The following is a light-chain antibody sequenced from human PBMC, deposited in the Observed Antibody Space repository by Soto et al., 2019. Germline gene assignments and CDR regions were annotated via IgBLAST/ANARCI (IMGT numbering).Light chain of an antibody. V-gene: IGKV3-15*01. J-gene: IGKJ2*02. CDR1: QSISTE. Sequence: ELVMTQSPATLSVSPGERATLSCRASQSISTELAWYQQKPGQPPRLLLYSASTRATGVPARFTGSGSGSEFTLTISGLQSEDFAVDYCQQGHNWPRTVGQGTRLEI. CDR3: QQGHNWPRT. CDR2: SAS.